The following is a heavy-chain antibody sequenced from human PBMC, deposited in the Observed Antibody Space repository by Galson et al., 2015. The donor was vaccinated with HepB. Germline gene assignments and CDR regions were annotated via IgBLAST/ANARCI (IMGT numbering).Heavy chain of an antibody. V-gene: IGHV3-33*01. J-gene: IGHJ3*02. CDR2: IWYDGSNK. D-gene: IGHD3-22*01. CDR3: ARGPLRRYYDSSGYSLGAFDT. Sequence: SLRLSCAASGFTFSSYGMHWVRQAPGKGLEWVAVIWYDGSNKYYADSVKGRFTISRDNSKNTLYLQMNSLRAEDTAVYYCARGPLRRYYDSSGYSLGAFDTWGQGTMVTVSS. CDR1: GFTFSSYG.